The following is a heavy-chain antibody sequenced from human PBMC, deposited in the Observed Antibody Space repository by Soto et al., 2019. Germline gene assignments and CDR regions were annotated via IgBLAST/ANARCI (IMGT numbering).Heavy chain of an antibody. CDR2: IYYSGST. CDR3: ARHSPGRIAAAGLDY. V-gene: IGHV4-59*08. Sequence: QVQLQESGPGLVKPSETLSLTCTVSGGSISSYYWSWIRQPPGKGLEWIGYIYYSGSTNYNPSLKRRVTISVATSKNQFSRKLSSVTAADTAVYYCARHSPGRIAAAGLDYWGQGTLVTVSS. J-gene: IGHJ4*02. D-gene: IGHD6-13*01. CDR1: GGSISSYY.